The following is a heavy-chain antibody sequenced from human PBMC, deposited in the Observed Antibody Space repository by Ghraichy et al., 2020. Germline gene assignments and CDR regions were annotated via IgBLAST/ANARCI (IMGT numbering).Heavy chain of an antibody. CDR1: GFTFSSYG. J-gene: IGHJ6*03. V-gene: IGHV3-30*18. CDR3: ANSGKNDFWSGSKYYYYYYMDV. CDR2: ISYDGSNK. Sequence: GGSLRLSCAASGFTFSSYGMHWVRQAPGKGLEWVAVISYDGSNKYYADSVKGRFTISRDNSKNTLYLQMNSLRAEDTAVYYCANSGKNDFWSGSKYYYYYYMDVWGKGTTVTVSS. D-gene: IGHD3-3*01.